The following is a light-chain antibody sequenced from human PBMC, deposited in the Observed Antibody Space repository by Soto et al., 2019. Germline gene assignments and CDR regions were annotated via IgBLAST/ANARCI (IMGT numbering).Light chain of an antibody. J-gene: IGKJ4*01. CDR2: DTS. CDR1: QSVSSY. CDR3: QQRSYGLT. Sequence: EIVMTQSPATLSLSPGERATLSCRASQSVSSYLAWYQQKPGQAPRLLIYDTSNRATGIPARFSGSGSGTDFTLTISSLEPEDFAVYYCQQRSYGLTFGGGTKVEIK. V-gene: IGKV3-11*01.